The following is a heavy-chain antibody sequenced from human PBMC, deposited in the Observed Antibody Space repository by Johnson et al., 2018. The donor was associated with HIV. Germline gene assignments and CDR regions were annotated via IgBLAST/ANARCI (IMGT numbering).Heavy chain of an antibody. J-gene: IGHJ3*02. V-gene: IGHV3-30*18. CDR3: AKDLGDAVGTTHDAFDI. CDR2: ISYDGANK. Sequence: QVQLVESGGGVVQPGRSLRLSCVASRFTFSSYGMHWVRQAPGKGLEWVAVISYDGANKYYAASVRGRFTISRDNSKNTLYLQMHSLRAEDTAVYYCAKDLGDAVGTTHDAFDIWGQGTTVTVSS. CDR1: RFTFSSYG. D-gene: IGHD1-26*01.